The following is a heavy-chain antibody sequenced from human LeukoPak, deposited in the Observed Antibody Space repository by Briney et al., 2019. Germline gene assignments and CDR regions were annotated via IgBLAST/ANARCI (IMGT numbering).Heavy chain of an antibody. D-gene: IGHD3-9*01. V-gene: IGHV3-33*06. CDR1: GFTFSSYG. J-gene: IGHJ6*02. Sequence: GRSLRLSCAASGFTFSSYGMHWVRQAPGKGLEWVAVIWYDGSNKYYADSVKGRFTISRDNSKNTLYLQMNSLRAEDTAVYYCAKDLSPGDGPWYDILTGYSLYYYYYGMDVWGQGTTVTVSS. CDR3: AKDLSPGDGPWYDILTGYSLYYYYYGMDV. CDR2: IWYDGSNK.